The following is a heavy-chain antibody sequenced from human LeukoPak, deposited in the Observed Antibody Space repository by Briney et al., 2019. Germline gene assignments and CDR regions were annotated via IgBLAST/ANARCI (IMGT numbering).Heavy chain of an antibody. V-gene: IGHV4-31*03. Sequence: SETLSLTCTVSGGSISSGGYYWSWIRQHPGKGLEWIGYIYYSGSTYYNPSLKSRVTISVDTSKNQFPLKLSSVTAADTAVYYCARAGDYYDSSGYYEGPFDYWGQGTLVTVSS. J-gene: IGHJ4*02. CDR3: ARAGDYYDSSGYYEGPFDY. CDR1: GGSISSGGYY. CDR2: IYYSGST. D-gene: IGHD3-22*01.